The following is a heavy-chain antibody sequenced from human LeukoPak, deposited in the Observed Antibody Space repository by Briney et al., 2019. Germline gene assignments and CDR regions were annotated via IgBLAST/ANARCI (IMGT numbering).Heavy chain of an antibody. CDR2: IYYSGST. D-gene: IGHD5-24*01. CDR1: GGSISTYY. V-gene: IGHV4-59*01. Sequence: SETLSLTCTVSGGSISTYYWSWIRQPPGKGLEWIGNIYYSGSTNYNPSLKSPVTISVDTSKNQFSLKLSSVTVVDTAVYYCARGREMAVSGRPFDPWGQGTLVTVSS. J-gene: IGHJ5*02. CDR3: ARGREMAVSGRPFDP.